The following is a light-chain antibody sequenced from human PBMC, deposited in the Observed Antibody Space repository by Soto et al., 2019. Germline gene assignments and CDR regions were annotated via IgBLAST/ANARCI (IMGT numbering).Light chain of an antibody. CDR3: QQYGDSPWT. J-gene: IGKJ1*01. CDR2: GAS. V-gene: IGKV3-20*01. Sequence: EIVLTQSPGTLSLSPGERGTLSCRASQSVSSSYLAWYQQKPGQAPRLLIYGASSRATGIPDRFSGSGSGPDFTLTISRLEPEDFAVYYCQQYGDSPWTFGQGTKVDVK. CDR1: QSVSSSY.